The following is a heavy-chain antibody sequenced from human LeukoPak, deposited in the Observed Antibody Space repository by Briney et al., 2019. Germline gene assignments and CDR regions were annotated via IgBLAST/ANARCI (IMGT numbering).Heavy chain of an antibody. V-gene: IGHV4-61*02. CDR1: GGSICSGSYY. CDR3: ARDRAAAGVLYWYFDL. Sequence: SETLSLTCTVSGGSICSGSYYWSWIRQPAGEGLEWIGRIYTSGSSSYNPSLKSRVTISVDTSKNQFSLKLSSVTAADTAVYYCARDRAAAGVLYWYFDLWGRGTLVTVSS. CDR2: IYTSGSS. D-gene: IGHD6-13*01. J-gene: IGHJ2*01.